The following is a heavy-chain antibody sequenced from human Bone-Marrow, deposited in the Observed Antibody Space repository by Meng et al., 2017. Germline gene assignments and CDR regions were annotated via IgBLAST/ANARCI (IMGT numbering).Heavy chain of an antibody. J-gene: IGHJ4*02. CDR3: ARGFVDRGGYDQYYFDY. Sequence: GEFLKTFRAASGFTVSSNYMSWVRQAPGKGLEWVSVIYSGGSTYYADSVKGRFTISRDNSKNTLYLQMNSLRAEDTAVYYCARGFVDRGGYDQYYFDYWGQGTLVTVSS. CDR1: GFTVSSNY. CDR2: IYSGGST. V-gene: IGHV3-53*01. D-gene: IGHD5-12*01.